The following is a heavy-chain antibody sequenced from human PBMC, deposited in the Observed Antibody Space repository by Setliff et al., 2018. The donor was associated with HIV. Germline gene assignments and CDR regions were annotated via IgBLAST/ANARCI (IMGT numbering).Heavy chain of an antibody. V-gene: IGHV4-34*01. CDR1: GASLSGDY. Sequence: KSSETLSLTCAVYGASLSGDYWSWIRQPPGKGLEWIGEVTHSRRTNYNPSLQNRVTISVDTSKNQFSLRLNSVTAADTAVYYCATGGDSSSWYWGRWFDPWGQGTLVTVSS. CDR3: ATGGDSSSWYWGRWFDP. J-gene: IGHJ5*02. CDR2: VTHSRRT. D-gene: IGHD6-13*01.